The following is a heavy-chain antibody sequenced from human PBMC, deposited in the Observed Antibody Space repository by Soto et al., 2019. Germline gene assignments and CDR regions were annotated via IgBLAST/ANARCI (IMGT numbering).Heavy chain of an antibody. V-gene: IGHV1-69*02. J-gene: IGHJ4*02. D-gene: IGHD6-13*01. CDR3: ARDRDNSNWPNFDS. CDR2: VLPFLDIT. CDR1: GDTFSIYT. Sequence: QVQLVQSGSEVKKPGSSVRVPCKTSGDTFSIYTISWVRQAPGQGLEWMGRVLPFLDITSYSQRFQGRVTITADRSTTTAYMELTSLRSEDTAVYYCARDRDNSNWPNFDSWGQGTLVTVSS.